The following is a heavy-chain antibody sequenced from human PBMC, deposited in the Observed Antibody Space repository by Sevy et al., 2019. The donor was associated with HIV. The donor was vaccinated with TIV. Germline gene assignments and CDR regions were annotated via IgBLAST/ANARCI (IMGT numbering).Heavy chain of an antibody. D-gene: IGHD4-17*01. J-gene: IGHJ6*02. CDR1: GFTFTTYW. V-gene: IGHV5-51*01. Sequence: GESLKISCKGSGFTFTTYWIGWVRQMPGKGLEWIGIIHPDDSDTRYSPSFQGQVTISVDKSISTAYLQWSTLKASDTAMYYCARHHASYGVTGYYYYYGLDVWGQGTTVTVSS. CDR3: ARHHASYGVTGYYYYYGLDV. CDR2: IHPDDSDT.